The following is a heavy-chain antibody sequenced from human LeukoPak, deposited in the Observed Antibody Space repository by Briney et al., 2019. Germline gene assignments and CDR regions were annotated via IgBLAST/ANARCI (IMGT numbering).Heavy chain of an antibody. Sequence: SETLSLTCTVSGGSISSYYWSWIRQPPGKGLEWIGYIYYSGSTNYNPSLKSRVTISVDTSKNQFSLKLNSVTPEDTAVYYCARAYGSGWADYWGQGTLVTVSS. CDR1: GGSISSYY. CDR3: ARAYGSGWADY. D-gene: IGHD6-19*01. J-gene: IGHJ4*02. CDR2: IYYSGST. V-gene: IGHV4-59*12.